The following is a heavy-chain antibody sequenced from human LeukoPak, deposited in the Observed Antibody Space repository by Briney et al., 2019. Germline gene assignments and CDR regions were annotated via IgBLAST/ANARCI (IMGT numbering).Heavy chain of an antibody. CDR1: DGSISSSSYY. CDR2: IYYSGST. Sequence: SETLSLTCTVSDGSISSSSYYWGWIRQPPGKGLEWIGSIYYSGSTYYNPSLKSRVTISVDTSKNQFSLKLSSVTAADTAVYYCARLRIWNAFDIWGQGTMVTVSS. V-gene: IGHV4-39*01. D-gene: IGHD1-1*01. CDR3: ARLRIWNAFDI. J-gene: IGHJ3*02.